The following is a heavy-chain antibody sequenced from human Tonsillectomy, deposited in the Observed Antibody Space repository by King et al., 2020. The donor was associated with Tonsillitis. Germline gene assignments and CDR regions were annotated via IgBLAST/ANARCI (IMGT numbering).Heavy chain of an antibody. D-gene: IGHD3-16*01. CDR2: IKPDRGGT. J-gene: IGHJ4*02. CDR3: ARVGVTGVPGIFDL. CDR1: GYTFVDYA. Sequence: VQLVESGAEVKKPGASVRVSCKASGYTFVDYALHWFRRAPGQGFEWMGWIKPDRGGTNSAQRFKGRVTMTRDTSISTAYMELSRLRSDDTAVYYCARVGVTGVPGIFDLWGQGTLVTVSS. V-gene: IGHV1-2*02.